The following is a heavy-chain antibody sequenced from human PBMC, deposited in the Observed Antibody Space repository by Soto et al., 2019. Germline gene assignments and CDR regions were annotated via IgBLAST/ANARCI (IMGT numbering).Heavy chain of an antibody. CDR1: GGSISSGGYY. Sequence: QVQLQESGPGLVKPSQTLSLTCTVSGGSISSGGYYWSWIRQHPGKGLEWIGYIYYSGSTYYNPSLKSRVTISVDTSENQSSLKLSSVTAADTAVYYCARGYRYCSSTSCYVCWFDPWGQGTLVTVSS. D-gene: IGHD2-2*01. V-gene: IGHV4-31*03. CDR3: ARGYRYCSSTSCYVCWFDP. CDR2: IYYSGST. J-gene: IGHJ5*02.